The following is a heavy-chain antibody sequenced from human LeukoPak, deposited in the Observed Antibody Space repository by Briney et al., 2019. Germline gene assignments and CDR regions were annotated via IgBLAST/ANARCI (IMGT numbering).Heavy chain of an antibody. CDR3: AKDKRGYGF. V-gene: IGHV3-11*06. CDR2: ISGSTKDT. J-gene: IGHJ4*02. D-gene: IGHD5-18*01. Sequence: GGSLRLSCAASGFTFSDSYMSWIRQAPGKGLEWVSYISGSTKDTNYADSVKGRFTISRDNVKNSLYLQMNSLRAEDTAVYYCAKDKRGYGFWGQRTLVTVSS. CDR1: GFTFSDSY.